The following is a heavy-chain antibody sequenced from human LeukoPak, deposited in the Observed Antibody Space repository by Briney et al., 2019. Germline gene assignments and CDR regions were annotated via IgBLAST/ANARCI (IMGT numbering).Heavy chain of an antibody. Sequence: GGSLRLSCAASGFTFSSYAMSWVRQAPGKGLEWVSAISGSGGSTYYADSVKGRFTISRDNSKNTLYLQMNSLRAEDTAVYYCARDGDSSGWYPNWFDPWGQGTLVTVSS. CDR2: ISGSGGST. D-gene: IGHD6-19*01. V-gene: IGHV3-23*01. J-gene: IGHJ5*02. CDR3: ARDGDSSGWYPNWFDP. CDR1: GFTFSSYA.